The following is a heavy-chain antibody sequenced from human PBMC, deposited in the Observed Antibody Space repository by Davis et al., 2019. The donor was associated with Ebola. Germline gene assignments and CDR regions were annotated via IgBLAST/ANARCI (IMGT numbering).Heavy chain of an antibody. J-gene: IGHJ4*02. Sequence: MPGGSLRLSCAVSGGSISSSNWWSWVRQPPGKGLEWIGEIYHSGSTNYNPSLKSRVTISVDKSKNQFSLKLSSVTAADTAVYYCARRRGYSYGYLYWGQGTLVTVSS. D-gene: IGHD5-18*01. CDR1: GGSISSSNW. CDR2: IYHSGST. CDR3: ARRRGYSYGYLY. V-gene: IGHV4-4*02.